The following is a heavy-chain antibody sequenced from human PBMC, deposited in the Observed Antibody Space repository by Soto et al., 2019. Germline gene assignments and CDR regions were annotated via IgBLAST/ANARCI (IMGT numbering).Heavy chain of an antibody. CDR3: ARVGSGDLVSRHGFGELLWYFDY. CDR1: GGSISSGDYY. CDR2: IYYSGST. V-gene: IGHV4-30-4*01. J-gene: IGHJ4*02. Sequence: QVQLQESGPGLVKPSQTLSLTCTVSGGSISSGDYYWSWIRQPPGKGLEWIGYIYYSGSTYYNPSLKSRVTISVDTSKNQFSLKLSSVTAADTAVYYCARVGSGDLVSRHGFGELLWYFDYWGQGTLVTVSS. D-gene: IGHD3-10*01.